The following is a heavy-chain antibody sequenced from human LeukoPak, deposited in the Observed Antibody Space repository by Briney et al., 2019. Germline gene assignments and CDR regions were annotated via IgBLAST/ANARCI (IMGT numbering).Heavy chain of an antibody. CDR1: GFTVSSNY. J-gene: IGHJ6*02. Sequence: PGGSLRLSCAASGFTVSSNYMSWVRQAPGKGLEWVSVIYSGGSTYYADSVKGRFTISRDNSKNTLYLQMNSLRAEDTAVYYCARFGSQGSSWYGADYYYYGMDVWGQGTTVTVSS. CDR2: IYSGGST. D-gene: IGHD6-13*01. CDR3: ARFGSQGSSWYGADYYYYGMDV. V-gene: IGHV3-66*01.